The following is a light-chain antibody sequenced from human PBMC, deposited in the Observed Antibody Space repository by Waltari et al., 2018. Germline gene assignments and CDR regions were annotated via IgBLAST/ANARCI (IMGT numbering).Light chain of an antibody. J-gene: IGKJ2*02. CDR1: QSVTTN. Sequence: EVVVTQSPATLSVSPGDRVTLSCRASQSVTTNLAWYQQKPGQAPRLLIYGAATRATGVPARFSGSGSGTEFTLTISSLQSEDLAVYYCQQYNNWPPCTFGQGTKLEIK. V-gene: IGKV3-15*01. CDR3: QQYNNWPPCT. CDR2: GAA.